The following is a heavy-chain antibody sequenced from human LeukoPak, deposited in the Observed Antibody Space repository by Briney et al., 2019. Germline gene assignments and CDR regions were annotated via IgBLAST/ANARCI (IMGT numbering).Heavy chain of an antibody. D-gene: IGHD3-22*01. CDR1: GGTFSSYA. CDR3: ARATHSDYYDSSGHYYFDY. CDR2: IIPIFGTA. J-gene: IGHJ4*02. V-gene: IGHV1-69*01. Sequence: SVKVSCKASGGTFSSYAISWVRQAPGQGLEWMGGIIPIFGTANYAQKFQGRVTITADESTSTAYMELSSLRSEDTAVYYCARATHSDYYDSSGHYYFDYWGQGTLVTVSS.